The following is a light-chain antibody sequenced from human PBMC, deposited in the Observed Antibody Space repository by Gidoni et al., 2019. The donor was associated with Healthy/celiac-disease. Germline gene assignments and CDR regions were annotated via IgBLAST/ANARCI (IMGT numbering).Light chain of an antibody. J-gene: IGKJ1*01. CDR2: AAS. CDR1: QSISSY. V-gene: IGKV1-39*01. Sequence: DIQMTQSPSSLSASVGDRVTITCRASQSISSYLNWYQQKPGKAPKLLIYAASSLQGGVPSRLSGGRAGTEFSLTISSLQPEDFATYYCRQSYSTPWTFGQGTKVEIK. CDR3: RQSYSTPWT.